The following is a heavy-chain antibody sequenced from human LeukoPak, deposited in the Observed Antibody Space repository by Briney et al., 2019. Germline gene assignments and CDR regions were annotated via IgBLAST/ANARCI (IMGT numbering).Heavy chain of an antibody. D-gene: IGHD2-2*01. CDR1: GYTFTSYD. J-gene: IGHJ5*02. V-gene: IGHV1-8*01. Sequence: GASVKVSCKASGYTFTSYDINWVRQATGQGLEWMGWMNPNSGNTGYAQKFQGRVTMTRNTSISTAYMELSSLRSEDTAVYYCARGEARRKAVPAATWFDPWGQGTLVTVSS. CDR3: ARGEARRKAVPAATWFDP. CDR2: MNPNSGNT.